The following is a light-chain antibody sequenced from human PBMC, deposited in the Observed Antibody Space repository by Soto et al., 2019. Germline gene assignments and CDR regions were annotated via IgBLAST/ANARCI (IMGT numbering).Light chain of an antibody. Sequence: EMVLTQSPGTLSLSPGERATLSCRASQSVSSSYLAWYQQKPGQAPRLLIYGASSKATGLPDRFSGSGSGTDFTLTISRLEPEVFAVYYCQQYGSQGGFTFGPGTKVDIK. CDR1: QSVSSSY. CDR2: GAS. CDR3: QQYGSQGGFT. J-gene: IGKJ3*01. V-gene: IGKV3-20*01.